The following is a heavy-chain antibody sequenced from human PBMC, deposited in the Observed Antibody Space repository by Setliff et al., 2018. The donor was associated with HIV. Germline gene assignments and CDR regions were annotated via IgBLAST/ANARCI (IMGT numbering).Heavy chain of an antibody. CDR3: ARPRLRGSGAFDI. D-gene: IGHD2-21*01. CDR1: GGSISSSSYY. V-gene: IGHV4-39*01. J-gene: IGHJ3*02. CDR2: IDYSGRT. Sequence: SETLSLTCTVSGGSISSSSYYWGWIRQPPGKGLEWIGSIDYSGRTYYNPSLKSRVTISVDTSKNQFSLQLSSVTAADTAVYYCARPRLRGSGAFDIWGQGTMVTVSS.